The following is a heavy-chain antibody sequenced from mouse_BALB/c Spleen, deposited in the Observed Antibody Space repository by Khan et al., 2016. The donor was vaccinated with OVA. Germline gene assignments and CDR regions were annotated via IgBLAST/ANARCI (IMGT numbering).Heavy chain of an antibody. Sequence: DVMLVESGGGLVQPGGSRKLSCAASGFTFSSFGMHWVRQAPKKGLEWVAYISSGSSTIYYVATVKGRFTISRDSPKHTLFLQMTSLRAESTAMYYCARAGGNFHWYFDVWGAGTSVTVSS. V-gene: IGHV5-17*02. CDR2: ISSGSSTI. CDR1: GFTFSSFG. D-gene: IGHD2-1*01. CDR3: ARAGGNFHWYFDV. J-gene: IGHJ1*01.